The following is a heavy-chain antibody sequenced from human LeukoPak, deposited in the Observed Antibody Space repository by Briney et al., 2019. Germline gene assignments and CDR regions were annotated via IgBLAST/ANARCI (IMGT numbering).Heavy chain of an antibody. CDR3: VRDPSPARLPFGS. V-gene: IGHV3-48*01. CDR2: ISASSSGI. CDR1: GFTLSLYG. J-gene: IGHJ4*02. Sequence: GGSLRLSCAVSGFTLSLYGMNWVRQAPGKGLEWISHISASSSGIFYADSVKGRFITSRDNTRSSLYLQMNSLRAEDTAVYYCVRDPSPARLPFGSWGQGTLATVSS. D-gene: IGHD6-6*01.